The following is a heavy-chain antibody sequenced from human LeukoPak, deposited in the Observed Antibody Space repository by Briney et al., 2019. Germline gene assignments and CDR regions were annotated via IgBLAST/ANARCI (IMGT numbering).Heavy chain of an antibody. CDR3: TTEISSGSYDY. CDR1: GFTFSSYA. J-gene: IGHJ4*02. CDR2: ISYDGSNK. D-gene: IGHD1-26*01. V-gene: IGHV3-30-3*01. Sequence: GGSLRLSCAASGFTFSSYAMHWVRQAPGKGLEWVAVISYDGSNKYYADSVKGRFTISRDNSKNTLYLQMNSLKTEDTAVYYCTTEISSGSYDYWGQGTLVTVSS.